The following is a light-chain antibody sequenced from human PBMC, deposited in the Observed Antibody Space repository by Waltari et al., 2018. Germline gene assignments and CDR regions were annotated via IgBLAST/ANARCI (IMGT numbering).Light chain of an antibody. Sequence: DIQMTQSPSSLSASVGDRVTITCRASRRVSTNLNWYQQKPGKGARLLIYAASSFQGGVPPRFSGSGSGTDFTLTISSLQPEDFATYSCQQSFNVPYTFGQGTKLEL. CDR2: AAS. J-gene: IGKJ2*01. CDR1: RRVSTN. V-gene: IGKV1-39*01. CDR3: QQSFNVPYT.